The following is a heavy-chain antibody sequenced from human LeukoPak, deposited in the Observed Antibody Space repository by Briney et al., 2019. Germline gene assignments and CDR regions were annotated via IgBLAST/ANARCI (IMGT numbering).Heavy chain of an antibody. CDR1: GGSIRSGDYY. CDR2: IYYSGST. CDR3: ARDDIVVVPAAHAFDI. Sequence: SQTLSLTCTVSGGSIRSGDYYWSWIRQPPGKGLEWIGYIYYSGSTYYNPSLKSRVTISVDTSKNQFSLKLSSVTAADTAVYYCARDDIVVVPAAHAFDIWGQGTMVTVSS. D-gene: IGHD2-2*01. V-gene: IGHV4-30-4*01. J-gene: IGHJ3*02.